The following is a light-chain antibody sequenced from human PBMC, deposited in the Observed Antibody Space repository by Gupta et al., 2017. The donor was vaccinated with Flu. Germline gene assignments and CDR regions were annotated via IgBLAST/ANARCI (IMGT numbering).Light chain of an antibody. Sequence: SFVLTQPSSVSVAPGQTARVTCAGNDIRSNSVHWYQQKPGQAPVLVLYDDSDRPSGIPDRFSGSNSGNRATLTISGVEAGDEADYYCQMWDNIGDHPFVFGTGTKVTVL. J-gene: IGLJ1*01. CDR2: DDS. V-gene: IGLV3-21*02. CDR3: QMWDNIGDHPFV. CDR1: DIRSNS.